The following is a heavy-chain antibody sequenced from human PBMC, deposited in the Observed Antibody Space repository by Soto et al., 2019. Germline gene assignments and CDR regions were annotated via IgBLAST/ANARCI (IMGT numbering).Heavy chain of an antibody. Sequence: GGSLRLCCADSGFTFSGDAISWVRQAPGKGRGWVSTINSSGGPIYYADSVKGRFTISRDNAKNSLYLQMNSLRAEDTAVYYCARDCSNGLCPFDYWGQGTLVTVSS. CDR1: GFTFSGDA. V-gene: IGHV3-11*01. CDR2: INSSGGPI. D-gene: IGHD2-8*01. CDR3: ARDCSNGLCPFDY. J-gene: IGHJ4*02.